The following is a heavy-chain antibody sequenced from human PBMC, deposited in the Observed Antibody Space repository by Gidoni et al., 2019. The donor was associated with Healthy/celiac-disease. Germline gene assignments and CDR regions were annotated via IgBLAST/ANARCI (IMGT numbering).Heavy chain of an antibody. Sequence: EVQLLESGGGLVQPGGSLRLSCAASGFPFSSYAMSWVRQAPGKGLEWVSAISGSGGSTYYADSVKGRFTISRDNSKNTLYLQMNSLRAEDTAVYYCAKDTSGSYNSNDFDYWGQGTLVTVSS. CDR1: GFPFSSYA. V-gene: IGHV3-23*01. CDR3: AKDTSGSYNSNDFDY. J-gene: IGHJ4*02. CDR2: ISGSGGST. D-gene: IGHD1-26*01.